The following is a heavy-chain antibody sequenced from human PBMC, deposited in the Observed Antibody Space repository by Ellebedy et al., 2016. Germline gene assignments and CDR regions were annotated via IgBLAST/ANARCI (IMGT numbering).Heavy chain of an antibody. CDR1: GFTFDDYA. J-gene: IGHJ4*02. Sequence: SLKISCAASGFTFDDYAMHWVRQAPGKGLEWVSGISWNSGSIGYADSVKGRFTISRDNAKNSLYLQMNSLRAEDTALYYCAKGVGLSSGYYFDYWGQGTLVTVSS. CDR3: AKGVGLSSGYYFDY. CDR2: ISWNSGSI. D-gene: IGHD3-22*01. V-gene: IGHV3-9*01.